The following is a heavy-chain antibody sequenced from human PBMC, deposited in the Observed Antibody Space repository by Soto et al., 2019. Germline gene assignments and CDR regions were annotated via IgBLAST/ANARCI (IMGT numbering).Heavy chain of an antibody. J-gene: IGHJ4*02. Sequence: EVQLLESGGGLVQPGGSLRLSYVASGFTFSSYSMSWVRQAPGKGLEWVSGFRSGGDDGTTYYADSVKGRFTISRDNSKNTLFLQMNSLRAEDTAIYYCAKKVNSGPGSQYFDYWGQGTLVTVSS. D-gene: IGHD3-10*01. CDR1: GFTFSSYS. CDR2: FRSGGDDGTT. CDR3: AKKVNSGPGSQYFDY. V-gene: IGHV3-23*01.